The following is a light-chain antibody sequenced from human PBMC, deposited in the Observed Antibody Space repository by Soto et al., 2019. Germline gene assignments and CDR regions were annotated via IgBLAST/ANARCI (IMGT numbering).Light chain of an antibody. CDR2: DAS. CDR3: QQRSNWRDT. Sequence: IVLKKSPANLFLSPGERATLSCRASQGGSSYFAWYQQKPGQAPRLLIYDASNRATGIPARFSGSGSGTDFTLTISSLEPEDFAVYYCQQRSNWRDTFGGGTKVEIK. CDR1: QGGSSY. J-gene: IGKJ4*01. V-gene: IGKV3-11*01.